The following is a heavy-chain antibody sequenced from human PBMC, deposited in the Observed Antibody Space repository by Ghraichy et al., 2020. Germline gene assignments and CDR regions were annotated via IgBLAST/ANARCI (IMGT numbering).Heavy chain of an antibody. V-gene: IGHV4-59*01. CDR1: GGSISSYY. CDR3: ARTKKYGDYDSDYDAFDI. J-gene: IGHJ3*02. CDR2: IYYSGST. D-gene: IGHD4-17*01. Sequence: SETLSLTCTVSGGSISSYYWSWIRQPPGKGLEWIGYIYYSGSTNYNPSRKSRVTISVDTSKNQFSLKLSTVTAADTAGYYCARTKKYGDYDSDYDAFDIWGQGTMVTVSS.